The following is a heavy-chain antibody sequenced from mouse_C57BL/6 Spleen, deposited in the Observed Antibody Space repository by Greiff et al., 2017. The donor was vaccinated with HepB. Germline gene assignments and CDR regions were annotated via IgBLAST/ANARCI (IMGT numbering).Heavy chain of an antibody. CDR1: GYTFTSYW. D-gene: IGHD4-1*01. CDR2: IHPNSGST. J-gene: IGHJ2*01. V-gene: IGHV1-64*01. CDR3: ARNWVYYFDY. Sequence: QVQLQQSGAELVKPGASVKLSCKASGYTFTSYWMHWVKQRPGQGLEWIGMIHPNSGSTNYNEKFKSKATLTVDKSSSTAYMQLSSLTSEDSAVYYCARNWVYYFDYWGQGTTLTVSS.